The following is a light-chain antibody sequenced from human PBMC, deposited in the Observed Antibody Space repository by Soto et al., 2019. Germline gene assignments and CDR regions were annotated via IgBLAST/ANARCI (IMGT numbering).Light chain of an antibody. Sequence: AIRMTHSPSSLSASTGDIVTITCRASQGISSYLAWYQQKPGKAPKLLIYAASTLQSGVPSRFSGSGSGTDFTLTISCLQSEDFATYYCQQYYSYPWTFGQGTKVDIK. CDR1: QGISSY. CDR2: AAS. CDR3: QQYYSYPWT. V-gene: IGKV1-8*01. J-gene: IGKJ1*01.